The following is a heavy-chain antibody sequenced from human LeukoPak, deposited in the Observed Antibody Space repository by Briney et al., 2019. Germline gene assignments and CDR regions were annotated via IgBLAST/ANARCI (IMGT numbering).Heavy chain of an antibody. CDR1: GGSISSYY. D-gene: IGHD3-10*01. Sequence: SETLSLTCTVSGGSISSYYWSWIRQPPGKGLEWIGSIYYVGTTYYKSSLKSRVTISVDTSKNQFSLRLTSVTAADTAVYYCAAGSIPLGPFDYWGQGTLVTVSS. CDR3: AAGSIPLGPFDY. CDR2: IYYVGTT. J-gene: IGHJ4*02. V-gene: IGHV4-59*05.